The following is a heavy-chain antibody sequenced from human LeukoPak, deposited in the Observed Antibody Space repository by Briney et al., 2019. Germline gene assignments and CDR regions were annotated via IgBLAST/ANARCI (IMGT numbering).Heavy chain of an antibody. D-gene: IGHD6-13*01. CDR1: GFTFSSYG. CDR2: IRYDGSNK. Sequence: GGSLRLSCAASGFTFSSYGMHWVRQAPGKGLEWVAFIRYDGSNKYYADSVKGRFTISRDNSKNTLYLQMNSLRAEDTAVYYCATLYDRDSSSWYGFNAFDIWGQGTMATVSS. V-gene: IGHV3-30*02. J-gene: IGHJ3*02. CDR3: ATLYDRDSSSWYGFNAFDI.